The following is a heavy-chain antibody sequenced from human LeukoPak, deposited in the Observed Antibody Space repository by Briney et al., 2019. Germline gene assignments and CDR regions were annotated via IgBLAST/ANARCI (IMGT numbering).Heavy chain of an antibody. D-gene: IGHD6-19*01. CDR1: GGSISSYY. CDR3: ARVYSSGWYADWYFDP. CDR2: IYYSGST. V-gene: IGHV4-59*01. Sequence: PSETLSLTCTVSGGSISSYYWSWIRQPPGKGLEWIGYIYYSGSTNYNPSLRSRVTIPVDTSKNQFSLKLSSVTAADTAVYYCARVYSSGWYADWYFDPWGRGTLVTVSS. J-gene: IGHJ2*01.